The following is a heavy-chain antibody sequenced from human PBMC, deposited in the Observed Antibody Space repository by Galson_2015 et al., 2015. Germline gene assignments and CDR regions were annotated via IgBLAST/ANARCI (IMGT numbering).Heavy chain of an antibody. Sequence: SVKVSCKASGYTFTSYAMHWVRQAPGQRLEWMGWINAGNGNTKYSQNFQGRVTITRDTSASTAYMELSSLTSEDTAVYYCARAGAAGGVWDASDIWGQGTMVTASS. CDR1: GYTFTSYA. V-gene: IGHV1-3*01. J-gene: IGHJ3*02. CDR3: ARAGAAGGVWDASDI. CDR2: INAGNGNT. D-gene: IGHD2-8*02.